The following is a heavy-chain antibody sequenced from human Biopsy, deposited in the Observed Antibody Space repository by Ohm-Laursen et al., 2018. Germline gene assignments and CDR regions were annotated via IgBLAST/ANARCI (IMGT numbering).Heavy chain of an antibody. V-gene: IGHV1-2*02. J-gene: IGHJ4*02. D-gene: IGHD6-19*01. CDR2: INPDSGVT. Sequence: ATVKISCKTSGYTFSGYYMHWVRQAPGQGLEWMGWINPDSGVTNYAQKFQGRVTMTRDTSISTAYMELSRLGSDDTAVYYCARDKYRSWNYFDNWGQGSLVTVSS. CDR3: ARDKYRSWNYFDN. CDR1: GYTFSGYY.